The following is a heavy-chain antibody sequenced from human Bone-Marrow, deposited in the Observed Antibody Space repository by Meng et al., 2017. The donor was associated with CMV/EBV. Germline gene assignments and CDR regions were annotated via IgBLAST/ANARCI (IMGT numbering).Heavy chain of an antibody. V-gene: IGHV3-21*01. Sequence: GESLKISCSASGFNFSSYSMNWVRQAPGKGLEWVSSISSSSSYLYNADSVKGRFTISRDNAKNSLYLQLNSLRAEDTAVYYCARGSAGLSTDYYYYGMDVWGQGTTVTVSS. CDR2: ISSSSSYL. D-gene: IGHD3-16*02. J-gene: IGHJ6*02. CDR3: ARGSAGLSTDYYYYGMDV. CDR1: GFNFSSYS.